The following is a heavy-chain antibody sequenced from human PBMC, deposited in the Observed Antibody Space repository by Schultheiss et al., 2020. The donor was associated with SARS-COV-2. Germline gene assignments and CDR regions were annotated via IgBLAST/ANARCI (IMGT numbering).Heavy chain of an antibody. CDR3: ARLTVTNWFDP. D-gene: IGHD4-17*01. J-gene: IGHJ5*02. CDR2: IYHSGST. Sequence: SETLSLTCTVSGGSISSYYWSWIRQPPGKGLEWIGSIYHSGSTYYNPSLKSRVTISVDRSKNQFSLKLSSVTAADTAVYYCARLTVTNWFDPWGQGTLVTVSS. V-gene: IGHV4-59*12. CDR1: GGSISSYY.